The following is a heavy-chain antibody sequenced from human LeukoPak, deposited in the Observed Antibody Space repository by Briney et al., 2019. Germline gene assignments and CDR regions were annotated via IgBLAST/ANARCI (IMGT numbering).Heavy chain of an antibody. J-gene: IGHJ4*02. CDR1: GFTFSSYS. CDR2: ISSSSSTI. D-gene: IGHD3-16*01. CDR3: ARDGGFDY. V-gene: IGHV3-48*04. Sequence: GGSLRLSCAASGFTFSSYSMNWVRRAPGKGLEWVSYISSSSSTIYYADSVKGRFTISRDNAKNSLYLQMNSLRAEDTAVYYCARDGGFDYWGQGTLVTVSS.